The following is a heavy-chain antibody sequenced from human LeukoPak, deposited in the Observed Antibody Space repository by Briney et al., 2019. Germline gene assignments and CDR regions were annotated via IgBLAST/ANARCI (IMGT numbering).Heavy chain of an antibody. D-gene: IGHD2-15*01. CDR3: AKATCSGASCFPNSPDAFDV. Sequence: GGSLRLSCAASGIIFSDFGMHWVRQAPGKGLEWMAIIWYDGSNKYYADSVKGRFTISRDNSQNTMYLQMNSLRAEDSAVYYCAKATCSGASCFPNSPDAFDVWGQGTMVTVSS. J-gene: IGHJ3*01. CDR1: GIIFSDFG. V-gene: IGHV3-33*06. CDR2: IWYDGSNK.